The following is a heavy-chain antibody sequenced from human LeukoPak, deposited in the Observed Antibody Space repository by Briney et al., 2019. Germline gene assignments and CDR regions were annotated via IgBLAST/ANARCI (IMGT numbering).Heavy chain of an antibody. CDR3: AKGPYYYDSSAYHYGAFDI. Sequence: AGGSLRLSCAASGFTFSSYGMHWVRQAPGKGLEWVAVISYDGSNKYYADSVKGRFAISRDNSKNTLYLQMNSLRAEDTAEYYCAKGPYYYDSSAYHYGAFDIWGQGTMVTVSS. D-gene: IGHD3-22*01. CDR1: GFTFSSYG. CDR2: ISYDGSNK. J-gene: IGHJ3*02. V-gene: IGHV3-30*18.